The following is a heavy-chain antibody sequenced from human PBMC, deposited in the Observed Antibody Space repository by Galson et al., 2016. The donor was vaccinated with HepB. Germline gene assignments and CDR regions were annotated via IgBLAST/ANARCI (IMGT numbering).Heavy chain of an antibody. J-gene: IGHJ4*02. CDR2: TYHTSNWYS. D-gene: IGHD2-15*01. CDR3: ARGHLVVPFSFYFDY. Sequence: CAISGDSVSSKSAAWNWIWHSPSRGLEWLGRTYHTSNWYSDYAVSVESRITINPDTSKNQFSLQLNSVTPEDTAVYYCARGHLVVPFSFYFDYWGQGSLVTVSS. V-gene: IGHV6-1*01. CDR1: GDSVSSKSAA.